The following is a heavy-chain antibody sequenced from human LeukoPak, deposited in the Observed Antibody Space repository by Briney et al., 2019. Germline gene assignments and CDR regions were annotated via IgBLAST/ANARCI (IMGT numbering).Heavy chain of an antibody. J-gene: IGHJ4*02. V-gene: IGHV4-59*01. CDR1: GGSISSYY. D-gene: IGHD1-26*01. CDR3: ARMGRRGYFDY. Sequence: SETRSLTCTVSGGSISSYYWSWIRQPPGKGQEWIGYIYYSGSTNYNPSLKSRVTISVDTSKNQFSLKLSSVTAADTAVYYCARMGRRGYFDYWGQGTLVTVSS. CDR2: IYYSGST.